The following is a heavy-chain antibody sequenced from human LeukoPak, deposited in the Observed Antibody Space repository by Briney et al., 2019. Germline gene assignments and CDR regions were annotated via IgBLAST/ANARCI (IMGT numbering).Heavy chain of an antibody. J-gene: IGHJ4*02. CDR2: IYYSGST. D-gene: IGHD4-17*01. Sequence: SEILSLTCTVSGGSISSSSYYWGWIRQPPGKGLEWIGNIYYSGSTYYNPSLKSRVTISVDTSKSRFSLKLSSVTAADTAVYYCARGTMTTVSYYFDYWGQGTLVTVSS. CDR1: GGSISSSSYY. V-gene: IGHV4-39*01. CDR3: ARGTMTTVSYYFDY.